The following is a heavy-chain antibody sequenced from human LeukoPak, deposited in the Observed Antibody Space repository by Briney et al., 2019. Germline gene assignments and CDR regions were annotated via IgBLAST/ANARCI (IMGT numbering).Heavy chain of an antibody. D-gene: IGHD3-10*01. V-gene: IGHV3-48*03. CDR3: ARVGHFYASGSFLFDY. CDR2: ISSSGSTI. CDR1: GFTFSSYE. J-gene: IGHJ4*02. Sequence: PGGSLRLSCAASGFTFSSYEMNWVRQAPGKGLEWVSYISSSGSTIYYADSVKGRFTISRDNAKNSLYLQMSSLRAEDTAVYYCARVGHFYASGSFLFDYWGQGTLVTVSS.